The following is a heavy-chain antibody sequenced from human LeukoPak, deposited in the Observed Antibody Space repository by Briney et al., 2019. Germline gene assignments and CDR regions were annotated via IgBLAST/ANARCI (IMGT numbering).Heavy chain of an antibody. CDR3: AKDPSSGRLKYFDY. J-gene: IGHJ4*02. Sequence: GGCLRLSCAASGFTFSSYAMSWVRHAPGKGLEWVSAISGSGGSTYYADSVKGRFTISRDNSKSTVYLQMNSLRAEDTAVYYCAKDPSSGRLKYFDYWGQGTLVTVSS. V-gene: IGHV3-23*01. D-gene: IGHD6-19*01. CDR1: GFTFSSYA. CDR2: ISGSGGST.